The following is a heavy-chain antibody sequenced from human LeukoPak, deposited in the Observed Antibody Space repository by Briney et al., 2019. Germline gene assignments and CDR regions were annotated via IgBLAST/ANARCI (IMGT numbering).Heavy chain of an antibody. CDR1: GLRFSTYG. D-gene: IGHD4-11*01. J-gene: IGHJ4*02. CDR2: IRHDGTND. Sequence: GGSLRLSCAASGLRFSTYGMHRVRQAPGKGLEWEAYIRHDGTNDHYADSVKGRFTIYRDNPKNTLYLQMYSLRAEDTAIYFCVKDPPSPDPYTNYLFDYWGQGTLVTVSS. CDR3: VKDPPSPDPYTNYLFDY. V-gene: IGHV3-30*02.